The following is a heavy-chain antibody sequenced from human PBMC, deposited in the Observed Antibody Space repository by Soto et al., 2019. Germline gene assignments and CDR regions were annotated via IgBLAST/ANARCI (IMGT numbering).Heavy chain of an antibody. D-gene: IGHD1-1*01. CDR2: ISGSGGST. Sequence: PGGSLRLSCAASGFTLSSYSMSWVRQAPGKGLEWVSAISGSGGSTYYADSVKGRFTISRDNSKNTLYLQMNSLRAEDTAVYYCAKDMLEPPGFDYWGQGTLVTVSS. CDR3: AKDMLEPPGFDY. CDR1: GFTLSSYS. J-gene: IGHJ4*02. V-gene: IGHV3-23*01.